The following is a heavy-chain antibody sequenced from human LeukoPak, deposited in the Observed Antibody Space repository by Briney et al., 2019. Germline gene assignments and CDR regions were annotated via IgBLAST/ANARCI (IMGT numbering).Heavy chain of an antibody. V-gene: IGHV3-9*01. CDR3: AKDLRIRGYSYGAPGY. J-gene: IGHJ4*02. CDR1: GFTFDDYA. CDR2: ISWNSGSI. D-gene: IGHD5-18*01. Sequence: PGGSLRLSCAASGFTFDDYAMHWARQAPGKGLEWVSGISWNSGSIGYADSVKGRFTISRDNAKNSLYLQMNSLRAEDTALYYCAKDLRIRGYSYGAPGYWGQGTLVTVPS.